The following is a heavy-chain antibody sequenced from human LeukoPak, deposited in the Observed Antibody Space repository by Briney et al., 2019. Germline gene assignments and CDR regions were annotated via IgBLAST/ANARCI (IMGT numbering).Heavy chain of an antibody. D-gene: IGHD6-19*01. CDR2: IFYSGST. CDR3: ARAFPRQWLGYYFDY. CDR1: GGSISSYY. V-gene: IGHV4-59*08. Sequence: SETLSLTCTVSGGSISSYYWSWIRQPPGKGLEWIGYIFYSGSTNYNPSLKSRVTISVDTSKNQFSLKLSSVTAADTAVYYCARAFPRQWLGYYFDYWGQGTLVTVSS. J-gene: IGHJ4*02.